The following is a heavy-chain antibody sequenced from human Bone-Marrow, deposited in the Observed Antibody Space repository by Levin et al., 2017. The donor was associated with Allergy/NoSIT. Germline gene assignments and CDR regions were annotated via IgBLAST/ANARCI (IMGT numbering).Heavy chain of an antibody. J-gene: IGHJ6*02. Sequence: PGGSLRLSCAASGFTFSSYEMNWVRQAPGKGLEWVSYISSSGSTIYYADSVKGRFTISRDNAKNSLYLQMNSLRAEDTAVYYCARDRIRFLEWLSEHYYYYGMDGWGQGTTVTVSS. CDR1: GFTFSSYE. CDR2: ISSSGSTI. V-gene: IGHV3-48*03. CDR3: ARDRIRFLEWLSEHYYYYGMDG. D-gene: IGHD3-3*01.